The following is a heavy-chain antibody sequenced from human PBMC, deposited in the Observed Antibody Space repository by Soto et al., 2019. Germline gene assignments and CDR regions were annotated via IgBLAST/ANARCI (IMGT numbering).Heavy chain of an antibody. D-gene: IGHD6-25*01. CDR3: AHSSPYGSGWNWGIFDF. J-gene: IGHJ4*02. V-gene: IGHV2-5*02. CDR1: GFSLSTSGVG. Sequence: SGPTLVNPTQTLTLACTFSGFSLSTSGVGVGWIRQPPEKALEWLALIYWDDDKRYNPSLNSRLSITKDTSKNQVVLTMTYMDPVDTATYYCAHSSPYGSGWNWGIFDFSGPGTHVTGSS. CDR2: IYWDDDK.